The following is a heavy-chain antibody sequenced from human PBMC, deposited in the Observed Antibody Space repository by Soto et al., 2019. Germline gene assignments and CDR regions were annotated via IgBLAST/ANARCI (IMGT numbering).Heavy chain of an antibody. CDR2: ISGGGSTT. CDR3: VSQGVVEAATTWFDP. J-gene: IGHJ5*02. CDR1: GFTFSSYA. Sequence: EVQLLESGGGLVQPGGSLRLSCAASGFTFSSYAMNWVRQAPGKGLEWVSTISGGGSTTFYGNSVKGRFTSSRDNPKNTLILQMNRRRAEERAIDYGVSQGVVEAATTWFDPWGQGTLVTVSS. D-gene: IGHD2-15*01. V-gene: IGHV3-23*01.